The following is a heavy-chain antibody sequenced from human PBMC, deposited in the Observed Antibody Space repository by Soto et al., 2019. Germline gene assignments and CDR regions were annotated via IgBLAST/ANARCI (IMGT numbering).Heavy chain of an antibody. V-gene: IGHV1-2*02. CDR2: INPNSGGT. D-gene: IGHD2-21*02. CDR1: GYTFTGYY. CDR3: ARGTHIVVVTARGAFDI. J-gene: IGHJ3*02. Sequence: QVQLVQSGAEVKKPGASVKVSCKASGYTFTGYYMHWVRQAPGQGLEWMGWINPNSGGTNYAQKFQGRVTMTRDTSISTAYMELSRLRSDDTAVYYCARGTHIVVVTARGAFDIWGQGTMVTVSS.